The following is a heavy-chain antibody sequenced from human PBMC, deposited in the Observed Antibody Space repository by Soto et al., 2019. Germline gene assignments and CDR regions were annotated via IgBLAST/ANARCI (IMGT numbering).Heavy chain of an antibody. CDR3: ARTPAAGPPPYYYYYGMDV. V-gene: IGHV2-70*01. D-gene: IGHD6-13*01. J-gene: IGHJ6*02. Sequence: QSGPTLVNPTQTLTLTCTFSGFSLSTSGMCVSWIRQPPGKALEWLALIDWDDDKYYSTSLKTRLTISKDTSKNQVVLTMTNMDPVDTATCYCARTPAAGPPPYYYYYGMDVWGQGTTVTVSS. CDR2: IDWDDDK. CDR1: GFSLSTSGMC.